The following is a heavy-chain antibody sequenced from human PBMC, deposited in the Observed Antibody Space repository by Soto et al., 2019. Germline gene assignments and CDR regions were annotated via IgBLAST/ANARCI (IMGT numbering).Heavy chain of an antibody. J-gene: IGHJ2*01. V-gene: IGHV4-30-2*01. D-gene: IGHD1-26*01. CDR2: IFHSGST. CDR1: GGSISSGGYS. CDR3: AREGGSGSPDWYVNV. Sequence: QLQLQESGSGLVKPSQTLSLTCAVSGGSISSGGYSWSWLRQPPGKGLEWIGYIFHSGSTYYNPSLKSRGTISVDGSKNHVALELSSVTAADTAVYYGAREGGSGSPDWYVNVWGRGTLVTVSS.